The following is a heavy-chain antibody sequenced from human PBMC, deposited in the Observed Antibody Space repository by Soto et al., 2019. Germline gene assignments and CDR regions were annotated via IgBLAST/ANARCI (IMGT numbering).Heavy chain of an antibody. CDR3: TTYVYILGSDRYRWAY. D-gene: IGHD3-16*02. CDR1: GFTFSNAW. J-gene: IGHJ4*02. V-gene: IGHV3-15*01. Sequence: EVQLVESGGGCVKPGGSLILSCAASGFTFSNAWMSWVRQAPGKGLEWVARIKSKIEGGTRDHAAPVKGRFTISRDDSKNTLYLQMNRLETEDTAVYYCTTYVYILGSDRYRWAYWGQGALVTVSS. CDR2: IKSKIEGGTR.